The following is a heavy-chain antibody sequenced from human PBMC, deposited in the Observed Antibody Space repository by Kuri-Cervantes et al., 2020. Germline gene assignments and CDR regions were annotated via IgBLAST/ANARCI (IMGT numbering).Heavy chain of an antibody. CDR1: GFTFSSYA. CDR2: IKQDGSEK. V-gene: IGHV3-7*01. J-gene: IGHJ6*02. Sequence: GESLKISCAASGFTFSSYAMHWVRQAPGKGLEWVANIKQDGSEKYYVDSVKGRFTISRDNAKSSLYLQMNSLRAEDTAVYYCARDVKDSSSWYGYYYYGMDVWGQGTTVTVSS. D-gene: IGHD6-13*01. CDR3: ARDVKDSSSWYGYYYYGMDV.